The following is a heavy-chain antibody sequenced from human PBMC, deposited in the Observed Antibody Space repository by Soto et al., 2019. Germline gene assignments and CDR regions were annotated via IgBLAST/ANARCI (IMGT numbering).Heavy chain of an antibody. J-gene: IGHJ3*02. CDR3: AKDFLITMIVVVQRAFDI. CDR2: ISGSGGST. Sequence: LRLSCAASGFTFSSYAMSCVLQAPGKGLEWVSAISGSGGSTYYADSVKGRFTISRDNSKNTLYLQMNSLRAEDTAVYYCAKDFLITMIVVVQRAFDIWGQGTMVTVSS. CDR1: GFTFSSYA. D-gene: IGHD3-22*01. V-gene: IGHV3-23*01.